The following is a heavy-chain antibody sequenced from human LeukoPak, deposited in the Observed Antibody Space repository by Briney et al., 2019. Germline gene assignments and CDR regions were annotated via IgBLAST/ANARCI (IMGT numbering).Heavy chain of an antibody. CDR3: ARDVAAAATYYYYGMDV. Sequence: ASVKVSCKASGYTFTSYGISWVRQAPGQGLEWMGWISAYNGNTNYAQKLQGRVTMTTDTSTSTAYMELRSLRSDDTAVYYCARDVAAAATYYYYGMDVWGQGTLVTVSS. CDR1: GYTFTSYG. J-gene: IGHJ6*02. D-gene: IGHD6-13*01. CDR2: ISAYNGNT. V-gene: IGHV1-18*01.